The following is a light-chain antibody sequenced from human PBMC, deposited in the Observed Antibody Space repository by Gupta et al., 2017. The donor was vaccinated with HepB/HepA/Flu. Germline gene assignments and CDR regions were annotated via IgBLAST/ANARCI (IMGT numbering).Light chain of an antibody. CDR2: DVS. Sequence: QSALTQPASVSGSPGQPITISCTGTSSDVGRYNSVSWYQQHPGKAPKLMIYDVSNRPSGVSDRFSGSKSVTTASLTISGLQPEDEADYYCSSFKSSTTRLAFGTGTKLTVL. J-gene: IGLJ1*01. CDR3: SSFKSSTTRLA. V-gene: IGLV2-14*01. CDR1: SSDVGRYNS.